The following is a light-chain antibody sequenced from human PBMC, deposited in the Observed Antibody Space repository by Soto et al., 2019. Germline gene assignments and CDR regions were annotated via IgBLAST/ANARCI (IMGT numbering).Light chain of an antibody. CDR1: SLNIGSHA. CDR2: NSY. Sequence: VLTQPPSASGTPGQRVPIFCSGSSLNIGSHAVNWYQQLPGTAPKLLFYNSYQRPSGVPDRFSASKSGTSASLAISGLQSEDEADYYCAAWDDSLFGPVFGGGTKVTVL. CDR3: AAWDDSLFGPV. V-gene: IGLV1-44*01. J-gene: IGLJ3*02.